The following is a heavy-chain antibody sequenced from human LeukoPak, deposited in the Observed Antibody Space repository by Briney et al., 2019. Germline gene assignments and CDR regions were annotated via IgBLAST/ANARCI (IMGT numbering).Heavy chain of an antibody. J-gene: IGHJ4*02. CDR2: ISGSGGST. CDR1: GFTFSSYS. D-gene: IGHD4-17*01. V-gene: IGHV3-23*01. CDR3: ARADGDSDFDY. Sequence: GGSLRLSCAASGFTFSSYSMNWVRQAPGKGLEWVSAISGSGGSTYYADSVKGRFTISRDNSENTLYLQMNSLRAEDTAVYYCARADGDSDFDYWGQGTLVTVSS.